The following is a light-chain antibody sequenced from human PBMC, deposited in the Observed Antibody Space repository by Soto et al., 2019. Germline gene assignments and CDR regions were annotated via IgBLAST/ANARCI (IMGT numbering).Light chain of an antibody. CDR1: QNISSY. CDR2: DVS. Sequence: IVLTQSPATLSLSPGTRVTLSCRASQNISSYLIWYQQKPGQSPRVLIYDVSNRATGIPTRFSGSGSGTDFTLTISSLEPEDFAVYYCQQRSNWPRTFGQGTKVDIK. CDR3: QQRSNWPRT. J-gene: IGKJ1*01. V-gene: IGKV3-11*01.